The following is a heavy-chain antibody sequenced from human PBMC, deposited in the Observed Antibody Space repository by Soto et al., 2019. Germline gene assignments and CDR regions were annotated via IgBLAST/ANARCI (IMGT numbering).Heavy chain of an antibody. CDR3: ARETTWGTDYYGMDV. CDR1: GFTVSSNY. D-gene: IGHD3-16*01. J-gene: IGHJ6*02. Sequence: EVQLVESGGGLIQPGGSLRLSCAASGFTVSSNYMSWVRQAPGKGLEWVSVIYSGGSTYYADTVKGRFTISRDNSKNTLYLQMKSLRAEDTAVYYCARETTWGTDYYGMDVWGQGTTVTVSS. V-gene: IGHV3-53*01. CDR2: IYSGGST.